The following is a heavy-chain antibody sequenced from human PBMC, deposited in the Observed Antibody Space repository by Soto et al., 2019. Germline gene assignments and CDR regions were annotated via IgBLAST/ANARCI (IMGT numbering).Heavy chain of an antibody. D-gene: IGHD1-26*01. J-gene: IGHJ5*02. CDR1: GYTFTGYY. V-gene: IGHV1-2*04. CDR3: ARARGGATYLNNWFDP. CDR2: INPNSGGT. Sequence: QVQLVQSGAEVKKPGASVKVSCKASGYTFTGYYMHWVRQAPGQGLEWMGWINPNSGGTNYAQKFQGWVTMTRDTSISTAYMELSRLRSDDTAVYYCARARGGATYLNNWFDPWGQGTLVTVSS.